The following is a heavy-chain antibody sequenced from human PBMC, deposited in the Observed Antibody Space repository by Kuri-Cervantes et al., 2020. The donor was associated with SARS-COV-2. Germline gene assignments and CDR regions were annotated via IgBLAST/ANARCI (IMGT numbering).Heavy chain of an antibody. CDR3: ARDLISVTAHFDF. Sequence: LSLTCVASGFSFSDYYMSWIRQASGKGLEWVSYISGSGGYTNYADSVKGRFTISRDNAKNSVYLQMRSVRAEDTAVYYCARDLISVTAHFDFWGQGTQVTVSS. CDR1: GFSFSDYY. V-gene: IGHV3-11*06. D-gene: IGHD2-21*02. J-gene: IGHJ4*02. CDR2: ISGSGGYT.